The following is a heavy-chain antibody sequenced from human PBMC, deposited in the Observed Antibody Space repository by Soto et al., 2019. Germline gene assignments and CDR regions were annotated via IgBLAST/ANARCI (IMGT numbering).Heavy chain of an antibody. J-gene: IGHJ5*02. CDR2: ISSTSNTI. D-gene: IGHD2-2*01. Sequence: EVQLVESGGGLVQPGGSLRLSCAASGFTFSNYNMNWVRQAPGKGLEWVSYISSTSNTIYYADSVKGRFTISRDNAKNSLCLQMNSLRDEDTAVYYCARDLVAGWFDPWGQGTLVTVSS. V-gene: IGHV3-48*02. CDR3: ARDLVAGWFDP. CDR1: GFTFSNYN.